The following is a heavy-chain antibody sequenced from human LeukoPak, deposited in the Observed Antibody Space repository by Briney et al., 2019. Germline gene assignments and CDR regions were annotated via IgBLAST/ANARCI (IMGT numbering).Heavy chain of an antibody. D-gene: IGHD2-2*02. CDR1: GYTFTGYY. Sequence: GASVKVSCKASGYTFTGYYMHWVRQAPGQGLEWMGWINPNSGGTNYAQKFQGRVTVTRDTSISTAYMELSRLRSDDTAVYYCAREYCSSTSCYSAEYFQHWGQGTLVTVSS. CDR3: AREYCSSTSCYSAEYFQH. J-gene: IGHJ1*01. CDR2: INPNSGGT. V-gene: IGHV1-2*02.